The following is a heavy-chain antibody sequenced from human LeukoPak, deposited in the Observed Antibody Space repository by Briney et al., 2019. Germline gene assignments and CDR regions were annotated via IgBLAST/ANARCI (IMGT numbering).Heavy chain of an antibody. J-gene: IGHJ6*02. Sequence: SETLSLTCTVSGGSISSYYWSWIRQPAGKGLEWIGRIYTSGSTNYNPSLKSRVTMSVDTSKNQFSLKLSSVTAADTAVYYCAGDAPGLWSYYYYYGMDVWGQGTTVTVSS. CDR1: GGSISSYY. D-gene: IGHD4/OR15-4a*01. V-gene: IGHV4-4*07. CDR3: AGDAPGLWSYYYYYGMDV. CDR2: IYTSGST.